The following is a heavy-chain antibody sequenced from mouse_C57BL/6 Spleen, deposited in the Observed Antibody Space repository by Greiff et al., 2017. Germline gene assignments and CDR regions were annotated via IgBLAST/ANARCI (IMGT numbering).Heavy chain of an antibody. CDR3: ARHEDAMDY. CDR1: GYTFTDYY. V-gene: IGHV1-26*01. CDR2: INPKNGGT. Sequence: VQLQQSGPELVKPGASVKISCKASGYTFTDYYMNWVKQSHGKSLEWIGDINPKNGGTSYNQKFKGKATLTVDKSSSTAYMELRSLTSEDSAVYYCARHEDAMDYWGQGTSVTVSS. J-gene: IGHJ4*01.